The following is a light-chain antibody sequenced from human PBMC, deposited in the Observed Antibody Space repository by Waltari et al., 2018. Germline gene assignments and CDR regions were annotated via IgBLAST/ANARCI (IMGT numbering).Light chain of an antibody. V-gene: IGLV3-21*02. CDR2: DNT. CDR3: QVWDSTSDHVL. CDR1: NIGSKS. J-gene: IGLJ2*01. Sequence: SYVLTQSPSVPVAPGQTASITCGGNNIGSKSVHWYQQRPGQAPVLVVYDNTARPSGVPERFSGSNSGNTATLTITRVEAADEADYYCQVWDSTSDHVLFAGGTKLTVL.